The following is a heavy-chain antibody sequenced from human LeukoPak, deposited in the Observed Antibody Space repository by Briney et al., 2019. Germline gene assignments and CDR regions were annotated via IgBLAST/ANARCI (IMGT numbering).Heavy chain of an antibody. V-gene: IGHV3-21*01. D-gene: IGHD4-17*01. J-gene: IGHJ4*02. CDR3: ARVPPTTAHS. CDR1: GFTLNSYS. CDR2: ISHSSTYM. Sequence: GGCLRLSCAASGFTLNSYSMSWVRQTPEKWLEWVSSISHSSTYMYYTDSVKGRFTISRDNAKNSLYLQMNSLRAEDTAVYYCARVPPTTAHSWGQGTLVTVSS.